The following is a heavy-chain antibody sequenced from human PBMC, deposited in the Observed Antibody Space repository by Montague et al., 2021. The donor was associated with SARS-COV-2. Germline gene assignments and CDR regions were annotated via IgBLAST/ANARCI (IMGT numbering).Heavy chain of an antibody. J-gene: IGHJ6*02. D-gene: IGHD3-10*01. CDR1: GDSISTDNW. V-gene: IGHV4-4*02. CDR2: IYHTGST. Sequence: SETRSLTCVVSGDSISTDNWWTWVRLPPGKGLEWVGEIYHTGSTKYKPSLKSRVSMSVDKSWNQFSLRLTSVTAADTAIHYCARDRPRTDYYDSGSYTWGGYGMDFWGQGTTVAVSS. CDR3: ARDRPRTDYYDSGSYTWGGYGMDF.